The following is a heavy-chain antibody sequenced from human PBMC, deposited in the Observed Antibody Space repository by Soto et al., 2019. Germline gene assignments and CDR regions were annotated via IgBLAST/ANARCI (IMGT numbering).Heavy chain of an antibody. CDR2: IRSKANSYAT. CDR3: TEVGATRDFDY. D-gene: IGHD1-26*01. Sequence: VGSLRLSCAASGFTFSGSAMHWVRQASGKGLEWVGRIRSKANSYATAYAASVKGRFTISRDDSKNTAYLQMNSLKTEDTAVYYCTEVGATRDFDYWGQGNLVTVSS. J-gene: IGHJ4*02. V-gene: IGHV3-73*01. CDR1: GFTFSGSA.